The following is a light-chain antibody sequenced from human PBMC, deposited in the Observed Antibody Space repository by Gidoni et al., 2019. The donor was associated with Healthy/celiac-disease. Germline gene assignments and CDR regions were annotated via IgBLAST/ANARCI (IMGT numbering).Light chain of an antibody. V-gene: IGLV2-14*01. CDR3: SSYTSSSTSVV. CDR2: EVS. Sequence: QSALTQPASVSGSPGQSITISCTGTSRDVGGYNYVSWYQPHPGKAPKLMIYEVSNRPSGVSNRFSGSKSGNTASRTISGLQAEDEADYYCSSYTSSSTSVVFGGGTKLTVL. CDR1: SRDVGGYNY. J-gene: IGLJ2*01.